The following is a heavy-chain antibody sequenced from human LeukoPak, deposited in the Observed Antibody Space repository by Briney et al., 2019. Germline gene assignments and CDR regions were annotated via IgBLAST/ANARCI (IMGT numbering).Heavy chain of an antibody. Sequence: PSETLSLTCTVSGGSISSYYWSWIRQPPGKGLEWIGYIYYSGSTNYNPSLKSRVTISVDTSKNQFSLKLSSVTAADTAVYYCASRTIWFGEVDAFDIWGQGTMVTVS. CDR3: ASRTIWFGEVDAFDI. CDR2: IYYSGST. D-gene: IGHD3-10*01. V-gene: IGHV4-59*08. J-gene: IGHJ3*02. CDR1: GGSISSYY.